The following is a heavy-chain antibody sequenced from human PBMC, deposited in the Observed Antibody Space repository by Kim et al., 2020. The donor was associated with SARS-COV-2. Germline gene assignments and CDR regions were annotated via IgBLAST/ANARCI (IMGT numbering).Heavy chain of an antibody. CDR3: ARDNTAWAFDY. J-gene: IGHJ4*02. CDR2: INPKGGYT. V-gene: IGHV1-46*01. CDR1: GYTFARNN. Sequence: ASVKVSCKASGYTFARNNMHWVRQAPGQGLEWMGMINPKGGYTTYALKFQGRVTVTRDTSTSTVYMELSSLRSEDTAVGYCARDNTAWAFDYWGQGTLVT. D-gene: IGHD2-21*02.